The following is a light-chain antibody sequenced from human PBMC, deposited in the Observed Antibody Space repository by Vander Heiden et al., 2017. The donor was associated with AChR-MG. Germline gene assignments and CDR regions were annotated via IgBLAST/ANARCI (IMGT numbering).Light chain of an antibody. Sequence: EIVLTQSPGTLSLSPGERATLSCRASQSDPYNSLVWYHQKPGQAPRLLIYGASSRATGIPDRFSGTGSGTEFTLTVTRMEPEDFAVYYCQRYGCSQGYIYGQGTKLEL. CDR1: QSDPYNS. CDR2: GAS. V-gene: IGKV3-20*01. J-gene: IGKJ2*01. CDR3: QRYGCSQGYI.